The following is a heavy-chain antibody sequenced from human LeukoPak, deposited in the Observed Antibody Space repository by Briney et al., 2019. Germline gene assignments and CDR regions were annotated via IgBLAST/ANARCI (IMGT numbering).Heavy chain of an antibody. CDR1: GSTFSSYA. CDR2: IIPIFGTA. J-gene: IGHJ4*02. V-gene: IGHV1-69*13. Sequence: GASVKVSCKASGSTFSSYAISWVRQAPGQGLEWMGGIIPIFGTANYAQKFQGRVTITADESTSTAYMELSSLRSEDTAVYYCRYSSSAQYFDYWGQGTLVTVSS. D-gene: IGHD6-6*01. CDR3: RYSSSAQYFDY.